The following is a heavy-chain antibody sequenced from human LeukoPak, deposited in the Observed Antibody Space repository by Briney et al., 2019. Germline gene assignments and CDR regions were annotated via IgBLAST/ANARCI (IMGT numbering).Heavy chain of an antibody. D-gene: IGHD6-13*01. V-gene: IGHV3-30*18. Sequence: GGSLRLSCAASGFALSGYGMHWVRQAPGKGLEWVALTSYDGGSEYYADSVKGRFTISRDNSKNTLYLQMNSLRAEDTAVYYCAKDRGSWYNFDYWGQGTLVTVSS. CDR3: AKDRGSWYNFDY. CDR1: GFALSGYG. CDR2: TSYDGGSE. J-gene: IGHJ4*02.